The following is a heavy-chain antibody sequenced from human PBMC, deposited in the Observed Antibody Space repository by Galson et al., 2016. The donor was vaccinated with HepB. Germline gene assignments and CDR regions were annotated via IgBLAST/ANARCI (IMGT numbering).Heavy chain of an antibody. J-gene: IGHJ4*02. D-gene: IGHD4-23*01. CDR1: GFAVSTNY. CDR2: IYPIGET. V-gene: IGHV3-53*01. CDR3: TKGYGGNPADY. Sequence: SLRLSCAASGFAVSTNYMTWVRQAPGKGLEWLSVIYPIGETHYADSVKGRFIISRDNPKNTLYLHMNSLRAEDTAVYYCTKGYGGNPADYWGQGTLVTVSS.